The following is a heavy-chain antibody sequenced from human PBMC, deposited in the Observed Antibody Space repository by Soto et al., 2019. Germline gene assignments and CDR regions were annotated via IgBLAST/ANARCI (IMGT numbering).Heavy chain of an antibody. Sequence: GGSLRLSCAASGFTFSSYAMSWVRQAPGKGLEWVSAISGSGGSTYYADSVKGRFTISRDNSKNTLYLQMNSLRAEDTAVYYCAKDLRDYGDYLFYFDYWGQGTLVTVSS. J-gene: IGHJ4*02. V-gene: IGHV3-23*01. CDR3: AKDLRDYGDYLFYFDY. CDR1: GFTFSSYA. CDR2: ISGSGGST. D-gene: IGHD4-17*01.